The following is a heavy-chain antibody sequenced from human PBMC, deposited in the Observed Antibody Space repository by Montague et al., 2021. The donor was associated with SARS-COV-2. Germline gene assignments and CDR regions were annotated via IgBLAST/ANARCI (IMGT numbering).Heavy chain of an antibody. J-gene: IGHJ4*02. D-gene: IGHD3-10*01. V-gene: IGHV4-4*07. CDR3: ARERVGPTRVLNYFDH. Sequence: SETLSLTCSVSGDSITNHYWSWIRQPAGKGLEWIGRMHFTGKTNFSPFFSSRLTMSADTSKNQFSLKLSSVTAADTAVYYCARERVGPTRVLNYFDHWGQGTLVIVSS. CDR1: GDSITNHY. CDR2: MHFTGKT.